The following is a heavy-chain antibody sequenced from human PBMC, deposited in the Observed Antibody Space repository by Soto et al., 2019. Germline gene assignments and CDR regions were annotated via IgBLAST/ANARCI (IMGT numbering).Heavy chain of an antibody. V-gene: IGHV4-59*01. D-gene: IGHD3-10*01. J-gene: IGHJ3*02. Sequence: QVQLQESGPGLVKPSETLSLTCTVSGGSISSYYWSWIRQPPGKGLEWIGYIYYSGSTNYNPSLKSRVTTSVDTSKNQFSLRLSSVTAADTAVYYCARRYGSAFDIWGQGTMGTVSS. CDR3: ARRYGSAFDI. CDR1: GGSISSYY. CDR2: IYYSGST.